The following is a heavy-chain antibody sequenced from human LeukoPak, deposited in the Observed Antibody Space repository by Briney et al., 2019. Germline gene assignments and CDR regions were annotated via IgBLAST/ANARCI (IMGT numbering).Heavy chain of an antibody. CDR2: IDISGDRT. Sequence: GGSLRLSCAASGFAFSSDAMTWVRQTPGKGLEWVSTIDISGDRTNYADSVKGRLTISRDNSRNTLYLQVHSLRVEHTAIYYCAKDVSNFIGASDAWGQGTMVTVSS. CDR3: AKDVSNFIGASDA. D-gene: IGHD2-8*01. V-gene: IGHV3-23*01. J-gene: IGHJ3*01. CDR1: GFAFSSDA.